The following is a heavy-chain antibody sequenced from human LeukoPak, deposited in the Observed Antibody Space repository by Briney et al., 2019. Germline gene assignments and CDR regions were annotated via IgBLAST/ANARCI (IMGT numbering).Heavy chain of an antibody. CDR1: GYTFTSYG. CDR3: ATQGIFGVVISELSLDY. D-gene: IGHD3-3*01. Sequence: ASVKVSCKASGYTFTSYGISWVRQAPGQGLEWMGWISAYNGNTIYVQKFQGRVTMTEDTSTDTAYMELSSLRSEDTAVYYCATQGIFGVVISELSLDYWGQGTLVTVSS. CDR2: ISAYNGNT. J-gene: IGHJ4*02. V-gene: IGHV1-18*01.